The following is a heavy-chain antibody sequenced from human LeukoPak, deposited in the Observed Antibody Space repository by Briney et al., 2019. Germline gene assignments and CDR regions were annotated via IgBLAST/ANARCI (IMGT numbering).Heavy chain of an antibody. D-gene: IGHD6-13*01. CDR2: IYAGDSDT. V-gene: IGHV5-51*01. Sequence: GKSLKISCKGSGYSFTSYWIVWVRQMPGKGLEWMGIIYAGDSDTRYSRSFQGQVTISADKSIITAYLQWSSLNASDTAMYYCARPRIAAARAAFDIWGQGTMVTVSS. CDR1: GYSFTSYW. CDR3: ARPRIAAARAAFDI. J-gene: IGHJ3*02.